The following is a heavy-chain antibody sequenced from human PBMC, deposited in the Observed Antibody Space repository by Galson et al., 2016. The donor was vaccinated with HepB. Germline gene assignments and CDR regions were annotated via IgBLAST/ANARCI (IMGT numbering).Heavy chain of an antibody. CDR2: ISTNGATI. CDR3: ARDYKQQLDAFDI. Sequence: SLRLSCAASGFTFTTHTMNWVRQAPGKGLESISYISTNGATIHYADSVKGRFTVSRDNAKNSLYLQMNGLRAEDTAVYYCARDYKQQLDAFDIWGQGTMVTVSS. D-gene: IGHD6-13*01. V-gene: IGHV3-48*01. CDR1: GFTFTTHT. J-gene: IGHJ3*02.